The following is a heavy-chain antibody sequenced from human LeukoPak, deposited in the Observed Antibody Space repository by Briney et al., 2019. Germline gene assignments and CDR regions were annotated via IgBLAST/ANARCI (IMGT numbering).Heavy chain of an antibody. CDR1: RFTFSDYY. V-gene: IGHV3-11*04. Sequence: GGSLRLSCAASRFTFSDYYMSWIRQAPGKGLEWVSYISSSGSTIYYADSVKGRFTISRDNDKNSLYLQMNSLRAEDTAVYYCARDHLYYYDSSGHFDYWGQGTLVTVSS. D-gene: IGHD3-22*01. CDR2: ISSSGSTI. J-gene: IGHJ4*02. CDR3: ARDHLYYYDSSGHFDY.